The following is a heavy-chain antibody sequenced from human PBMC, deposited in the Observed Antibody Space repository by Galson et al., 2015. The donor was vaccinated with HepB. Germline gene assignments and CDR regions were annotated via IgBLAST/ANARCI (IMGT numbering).Heavy chain of an antibody. CDR1: GYTFSNFG. D-gene: IGHD1-26*01. CDR2: ISVYSGNT. V-gene: IGHV1-18*01. CDR3: ARLDGIIAGATSPILDY. Sequence: SVKVSCKASGYTFSNFGISWVRQAPGQGPEWMGWISVYSGNTNSAQKFQGRVTRTTDTSTSTAYMELGSLRSDDTAVYYCARLDGIIAGATSPILDYWGQGTLVTVSS. J-gene: IGHJ4*02.